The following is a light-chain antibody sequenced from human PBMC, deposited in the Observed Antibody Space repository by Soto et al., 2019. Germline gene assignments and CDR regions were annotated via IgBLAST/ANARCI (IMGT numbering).Light chain of an antibody. CDR3: SSYSHSPPSYV. CDR2: HVT. V-gene: IGLV2-14*03. Sequence: QSVLTQPASVSGSPGQSITFSCTGSSVDVGDYNSVSWYQQHPGKAPKVMIYHVTIRASGVSNRFSGSKSGSTASLTISGLQAEDEADYYCSSYSHSPPSYVFGTGTKVTVL. CDR1: SVDVGDYNS. J-gene: IGLJ1*01.